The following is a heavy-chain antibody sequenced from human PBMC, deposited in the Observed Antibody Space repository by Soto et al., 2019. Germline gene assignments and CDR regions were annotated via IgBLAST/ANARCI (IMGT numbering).Heavy chain of an antibody. CDR3: ASPTRRLQLSDAFDI. J-gene: IGHJ3*02. CDR2: ISYDGSNK. D-gene: IGHD1-1*01. V-gene: IGHV3-30-3*01. CDR1: GFTFSSYA. Sequence: PGGSLRLSCAASGFTFSSYAMHWVRQAPGKGLEWVAVISYDGSNKYYADSVKGRFTISRDNSKNTLYLQMNSLRAEDTAVYYCASPTRRLQLSDAFDIWGQGTLVTVSS.